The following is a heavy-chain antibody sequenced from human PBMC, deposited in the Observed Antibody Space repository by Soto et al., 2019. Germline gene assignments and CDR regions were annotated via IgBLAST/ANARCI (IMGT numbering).Heavy chain of an antibody. CDR3: ARSPLGTVVVVAVPPADI. D-gene: IGHD2-15*01. V-gene: IGHV1-18*04. CDR1: GYTFTSYG. Sequence: ASVKVSCKASGYTFTSYGISWVRQAPGQGLEWMGWISAYNGNTNYAQKLQGRVTMTTDTSTSTAYMELRSLRSDDTAVYYCARSPLGTVVVVAVPPADIWGQGTMVTVSS. J-gene: IGHJ3*02. CDR2: ISAYNGNT.